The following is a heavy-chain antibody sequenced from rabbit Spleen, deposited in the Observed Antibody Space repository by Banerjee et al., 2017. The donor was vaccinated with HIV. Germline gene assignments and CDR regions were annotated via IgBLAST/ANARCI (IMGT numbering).Heavy chain of an antibody. CDR2: IYGGSGGST. J-gene: IGHJ4*01. CDR1: GFSFSNSYY. CDR3: ARDTYAGSNYYKL. V-gene: IGHV1S40*01. D-gene: IGHD8-1*01. Sequence: QSLEESGGDLVKPGASLTLTCTASGFSFSNSYYLCWVRQAPGKGLECIACIYGGSGGSTWYASWAKGRFTISKTSSTTVTLQLTSLTAADTATYFCARDTYAGSNYYKLWGPGTLVTVS.